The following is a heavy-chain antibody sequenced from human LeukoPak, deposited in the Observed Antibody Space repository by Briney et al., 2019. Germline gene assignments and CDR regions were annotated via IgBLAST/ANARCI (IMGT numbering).Heavy chain of an antibody. CDR3: TRLYY. J-gene: IGHJ4*02. CDR1: GFTFGDYA. CDR2: IRSKAYGGTT. Sequence: GGSLRLSCTTSGFTFGDYAMSWVRQAPGKGLEWVGFIRSKAYGGTTDYAASVKGRFTISRDDSKSIAYLQMNSLKTEDTAVYYCTRLYYWGQGTLVTVSX. V-gene: IGHV3-49*04.